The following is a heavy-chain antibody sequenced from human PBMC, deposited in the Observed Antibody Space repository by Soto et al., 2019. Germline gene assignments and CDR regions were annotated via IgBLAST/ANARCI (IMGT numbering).Heavy chain of an antibody. J-gene: IGHJ4*02. CDR3: ASVYYYDRCASFGY. CDR1: GFTFGSYS. V-gene: IGHV3-48*02. D-gene: IGHD3-22*01. Sequence: EVQLVESGGGLVKPGGSLRLSCVASGFTFGSYSMAWVRQAPGKGPEWVSYIKSSSNDIYYADSVTGRFTISRDNAKNSLHLQMNSLRDDDTAVYYCASVYYYDRCASFGYWGQGTLVTVSS. CDR2: IKSSSNDI.